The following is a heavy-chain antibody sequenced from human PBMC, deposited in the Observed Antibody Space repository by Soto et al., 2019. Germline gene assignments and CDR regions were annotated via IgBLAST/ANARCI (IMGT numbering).Heavy chain of an antibody. J-gene: IGHJ4*02. CDR2: IKSQADGRTT. CDR3: TTDHFGFDY. Sequence: GGSLRLSCAASGFTFSKVWMSWVRQAPGKGLEWVGHIKSQADGRTTDYAAPVKGRFIISRDDSKNTLYLQLNSLKTEDTALYYCTTDHFGFDYWGLGTLVTVSS. D-gene: IGHD3-16*01. V-gene: IGHV3-15*01. CDR1: GFTFSKVW.